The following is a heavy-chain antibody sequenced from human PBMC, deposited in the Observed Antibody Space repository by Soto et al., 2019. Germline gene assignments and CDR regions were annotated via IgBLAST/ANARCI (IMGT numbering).Heavy chain of an antibody. D-gene: IGHD1-7*01. CDR1: GDSVSSNSAA. CDR3: AGTTSHQWYYMDV. CDR2: TYYRSRWYN. Sequence: VQLQESGPGLVKPSQTLSLTCAISGDSVSSNSAAWNWIRLSPSRGLEWLARTYYRSRWYNDYAVSVRSRITGNPETSESLFSLQLPSVTPEDTAVYYCAGTTSHQWYYMDVWGKGTTVTVSS. V-gene: IGHV6-1*01. J-gene: IGHJ6*03.